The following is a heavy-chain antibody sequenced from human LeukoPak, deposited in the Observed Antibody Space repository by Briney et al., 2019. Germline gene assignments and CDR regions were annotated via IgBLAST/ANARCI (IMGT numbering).Heavy chain of an antibody. CDR3: ARVTLDFWSGYPTFDY. D-gene: IGHD3-3*01. J-gene: IGHJ4*02. V-gene: IGHV4-59*01. CDR1: GGSISSYY. Sequence: TSETLSLTCTVSGGSISSYYWSWIRQPPGKGLEWIGYIYYSGSTNYNPSLKSRVTVSVDTSKNQFSLKLSSVTAADTAVYYCARVTLDFWSGYPTFDYWGQGTLVTVSS. CDR2: IYYSGST.